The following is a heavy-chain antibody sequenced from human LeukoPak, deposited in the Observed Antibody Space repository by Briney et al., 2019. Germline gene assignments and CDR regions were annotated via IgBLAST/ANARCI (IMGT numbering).Heavy chain of an antibody. CDR1: GYTFTGYY. J-gene: IGHJ4*02. V-gene: IGHV1-2*02. CDR3: ATHSTTGTTVDY. CDR2: INPNSGGT. Sequence: ASVKVSCKASGYTFTGYYMHWVRQAPGQGLEWMGWINPNSGGTNYAQKFQGRVTMTRDMSTSTVYMELSSLRSEDTAVYYCATHSTTGTTVDYWGQGTLVTVSS. D-gene: IGHD1-1*01.